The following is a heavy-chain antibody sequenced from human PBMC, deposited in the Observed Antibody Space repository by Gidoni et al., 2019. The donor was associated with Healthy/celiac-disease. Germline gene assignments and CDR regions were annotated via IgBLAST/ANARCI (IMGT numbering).Heavy chain of an antibody. Sequence: EVQLVESGGGLVKPGGSLRLSCAASGFTCRSYSMNWVRQAPGKGLEWVSSISSSSSYIYYADSVKGRFTSSRDNAKNALYLQMNSLRAEDTAVYYCARIAVAGYYYYYGMDVWGQGTTVTVSS. V-gene: IGHV3-21*01. J-gene: IGHJ6*02. CDR1: GFTCRSYS. D-gene: IGHD6-19*01. CDR2: ISSSSSYI. CDR3: ARIAVAGYYYYYGMDV.